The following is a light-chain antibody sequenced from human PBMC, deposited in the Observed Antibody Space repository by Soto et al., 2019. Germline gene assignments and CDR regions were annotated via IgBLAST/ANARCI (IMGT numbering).Light chain of an antibody. CDR1: HDISSW. CDR2: AAS. Sequence: DIQMTQSPSSVSASVGDRVSITCRASHDISSWLAWYQRKAGKAPKLLIYAASHLQRGVPSRFSGGGSGTHYTLTIDSLQPEDFATYYCQQAATFPLIFGGGTKVEIK. CDR3: QQAATFPLI. V-gene: IGKV1-12*01. J-gene: IGKJ4*01.